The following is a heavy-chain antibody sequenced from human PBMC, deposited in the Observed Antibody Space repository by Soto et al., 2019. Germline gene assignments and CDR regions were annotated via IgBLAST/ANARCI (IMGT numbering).Heavy chain of an antibody. CDR1: GYTFTGYY. CDR3: ARDAAAARSSRHYYYYYYGMDV. D-gene: IGHD6-6*01. J-gene: IGHJ6*02. CDR2: INPNSGGT. V-gene: IGHV1-2*04. Sequence: GASVKVSCKASGYTFTGYYMHSLRQAPGQGLEWMGWINPNSGGTNYAQKFQGWVTMTRDTSISTAYMELSRLRSDDTAVYYCARDAAAARSSRHYYYYYYGMDVWGQGTTVPVSS.